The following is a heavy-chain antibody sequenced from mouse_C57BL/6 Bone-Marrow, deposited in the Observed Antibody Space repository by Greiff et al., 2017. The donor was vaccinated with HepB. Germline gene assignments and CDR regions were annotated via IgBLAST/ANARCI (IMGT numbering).Heavy chain of an antibody. D-gene: IGHD1-1*01. CDR3: AREYYGRRGYFDY. V-gene: IGHV1-26*01. J-gene: IGHJ2*01. CDR1: GYTFTDYY. Sequence: VQLQQSGPELVKPGASVKISCKASGYTFTDYYMNWVKQSHGKSLEWIGDINPNNGGTSYNQKFKGKATLTVDKSSSTAYMELRSLTSEDSAVYYCAREYYGRRGYFDYWGQGTTLTVSS. CDR2: INPNNGGT.